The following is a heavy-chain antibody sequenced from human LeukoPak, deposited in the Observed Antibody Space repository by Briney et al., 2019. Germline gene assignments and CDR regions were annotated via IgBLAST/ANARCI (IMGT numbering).Heavy chain of an antibody. D-gene: IGHD3-10*01. CDR2: IIPIFGIA. Sequence: ASVKVSCKASGGTFSSYAISWVRQAPGQGLEWMGRIIPIFGIANYAQKFQGRVTITADESTSTAYMELSSLRSEDTAVYYCARVGPSIDYYGSGSGVLYYYYYGMDVWGQGTTVTVSS. J-gene: IGHJ6*02. CDR3: ARVGPSIDYYGSGSGVLYYYYYGMDV. CDR1: GGTFSSYA. V-gene: IGHV1-69*13.